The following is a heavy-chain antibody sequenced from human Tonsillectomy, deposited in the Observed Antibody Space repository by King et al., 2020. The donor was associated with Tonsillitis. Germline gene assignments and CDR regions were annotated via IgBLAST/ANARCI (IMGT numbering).Heavy chain of an antibody. Sequence: VQLVESGGGLVQPGGSLRLSCAASGFTFSDHNMDWVRQAPGKGLEWVGRSTNKADSYTTEYAASVKGRLTVSRDDSKNSLYLQMNSLKTEDTAVYYCALGPAGFAWGQGTLVTVSS. CDR2: STNKADSYTT. J-gene: IGHJ5*02. V-gene: IGHV3-72*01. CDR3: ALGPAGFA. D-gene: IGHD1-14*01. CDR1: GFTFSDHN.